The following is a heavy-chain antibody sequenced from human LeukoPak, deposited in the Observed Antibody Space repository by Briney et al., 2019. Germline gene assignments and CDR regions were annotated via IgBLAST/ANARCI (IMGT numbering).Heavy chain of an antibody. D-gene: IGHD1-26*01. V-gene: IGHV4-59*08. CDR1: GGSISSRY. J-gene: IGHJ4*02. CDR3: ATVFTSKSGSYLDY. CDR2: IYYSGRT. Sequence: KSSETLPLTCTVSGGSISSRYWSWIRQPPGKGLEWIAYIYYSGRTNYNPSLKSRVTISVDTSKNQFSLKLSSVTAADTAVYYCATVFTSKSGSYLDYWGQGTLVTVSS.